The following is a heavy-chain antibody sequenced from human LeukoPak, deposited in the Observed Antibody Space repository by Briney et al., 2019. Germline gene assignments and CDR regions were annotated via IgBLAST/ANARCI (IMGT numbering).Heavy chain of an antibody. CDR3: ASRPYCSSTSCYDI. J-gene: IGHJ4*02. CDR1: GLNFPSAW. Sequence: PGGSLRLSCAVSGLNFPSAWMNWVRQAPGKGLEWVSSISSSSSYIYYADSVKGRFTISRDNAKNSLYLQMNSLRAEDTAVYYCASRPYCSSTSCYDIWGQGTLVTVSS. V-gene: IGHV3-21*01. D-gene: IGHD2-2*01. CDR2: ISSSSSYI.